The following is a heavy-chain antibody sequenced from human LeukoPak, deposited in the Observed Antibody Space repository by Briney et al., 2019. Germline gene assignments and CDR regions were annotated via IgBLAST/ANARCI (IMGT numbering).Heavy chain of an antibody. D-gene: IGHD1-1*01. J-gene: IGHJ4*02. V-gene: IGHV3-7*01. Sequence: TGGSLRLSCAASGFTFSSDWMSWVRQAPGKGLEWVAYINQEGTEEGYVDSVKGRFTISRDNARNSLYLQMNNLRAEDTAMFYCARYRTYFDSWGQGTLVTVSS. CDR2: INQEGTEE. CDR1: GFTFSSDW. CDR3: ARYRTYFDS.